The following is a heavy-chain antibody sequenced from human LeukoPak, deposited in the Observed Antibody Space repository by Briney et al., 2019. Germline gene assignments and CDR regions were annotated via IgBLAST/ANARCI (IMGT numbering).Heavy chain of an antibody. CDR1: GGSISSNSAY. J-gene: IGHJ4*02. CDR3: ASPRGFSYGYFDH. CDR2: IYYSKNT. V-gene: IGHV4-39*01. Sequence: SETLSLTCTVSGGSISSNSAYWGWIRQPPGKGLERIGSIYYSKNTYYNPSLKSRVTISADTSKNQFSLRLDSVSAADTAVYYCASPRGFSYGYFDHWGQGSLVTVSS. D-gene: IGHD5-18*01.